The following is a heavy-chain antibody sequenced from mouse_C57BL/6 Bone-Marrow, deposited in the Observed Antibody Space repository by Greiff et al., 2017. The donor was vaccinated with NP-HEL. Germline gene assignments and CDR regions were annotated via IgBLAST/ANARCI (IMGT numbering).Heavy chain of an antibody. V-gene: IGHV1-4*01. D-gene: IGHD2-5*01. CDR3: ARQIVTTSSAMDY. J-gene: IGHJ4*01. Sequence: QVQLKESGAELARPGASVKMSCKASGYTFTSYTMHWVKQRPGQGLEWIGYINPSSGYTKYNQKFKDKATLTADKSSSTAYMQLSSLTSEDSAVYYCARQIVTTSSAMDYWGQGTSVTVSS. CDR1: GYTFTSYT. CDR2: INPSSGYT.